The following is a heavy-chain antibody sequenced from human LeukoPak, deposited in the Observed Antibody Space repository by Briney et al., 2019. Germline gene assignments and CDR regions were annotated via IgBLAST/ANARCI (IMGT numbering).Heavy chain of an antibody. CDR3: ARDLVNRYSSRLADPRARANQAADY. J-gene: IGHJ4*02. CDR2: ISYDGSNK. D-gene: IGHD6-13*01. V-gene: IGHV3-30-3*01. CDR1: GFTFSSYA. Sequence: GGSLRLSCAASGFTFSSYAMHWVRQAPGKGLEWVAVISYDGSNKYYADSVKGRFTISRDNSKNTLYLQMNSLRAEDTAVYYCARDLVNRYSSRLADPRARANQAADYWGQGTLVTVSS.